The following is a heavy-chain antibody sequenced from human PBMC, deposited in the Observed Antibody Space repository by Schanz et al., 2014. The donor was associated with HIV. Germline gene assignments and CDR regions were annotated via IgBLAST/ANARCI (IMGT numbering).Heavy chain of an antibody. CDR1: GFSFDNYG. Sequence: QVQLVESGGGVVQPGKSLRLSCAASGFSFDNYGMHWVRQAPGKGLEWVAVISYDGRNKYYADSVKGRFTISRDNSKNTLYLQVKSLRSEDTAVYYCARDLGGDFWSAQGGFDPWGQGTLVTVSA. CDR2: ISYDGRNK. CDR3: ARDLGGDFWSAQGGFDP. V-gene: IGHV3-30*03. D-gene: IGHD3-3*01. J-gene: IGHJ5*02.